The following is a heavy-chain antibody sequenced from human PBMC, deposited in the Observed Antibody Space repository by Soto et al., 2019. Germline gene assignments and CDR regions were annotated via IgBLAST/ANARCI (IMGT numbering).Heavy chain of an antibody. V-gene: IGHV3-23*01. D-gene: IGHD6-19*01. J-gene: IGHJ4*02. Sequence: EVQLLESGGGLVQPGGSLRLSCAASGFTFSSYAMSWVRQAPGKGLEWVSAISGSGGSTYYADSVKGRFTISRDNSKNTLYLQMNSLRAEDTAVYYCAKTPDLYAVAGTGRGYFDYWGQGTLVTVSS. CDR2: ISGSGGST. CDR3: AKTPDLYAVAGTGRGYFDY. CDR1: GFTFSSYA.